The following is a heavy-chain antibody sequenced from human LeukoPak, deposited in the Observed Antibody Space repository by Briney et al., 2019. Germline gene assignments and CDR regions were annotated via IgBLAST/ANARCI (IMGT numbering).Heavy chain of an antibody. Sequence: GGSLRLSCAASGFNFSNNGMHWVRQAPGKGLEWVAFIRYDGYNKYYADSVRGRVTISRDNSKNTLYLQMNSLRTEDTAVYYCARDPYSGTYGDTYYYYMDVWGKGTTVTISS. CDR2: IRYDGYNK. V-gene: IGHV3-30*02. CDR1: GFNFSNNG. J-gene: IGHJ6*03. CDR3: ARDPYSGTYGDTYYYYMDV. D-gene: IGHD1-26*01.